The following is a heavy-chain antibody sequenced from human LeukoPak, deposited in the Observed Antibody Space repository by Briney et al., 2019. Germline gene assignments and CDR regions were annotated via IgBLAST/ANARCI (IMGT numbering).Heavy chain of an antibody. J-gene: IGHJ6*03. V-gene: IGHV3-20*04. CDR1: GFTFDDYG. D-gene: IGHD6-13*01. Sequence: GGSLRLSCAASGFTFDDYGMSWVRQAPGKGLEWVSGINWNGGSTGYADSVKGRFTISRDNAKNSLYLQMNSLRAEDTALYYCAREDSSSSWVYYYYMDVWGKGTTVTVSS. CDR2: INWNGGST. CDR3: AREDSSSSWVYYYYMDV.